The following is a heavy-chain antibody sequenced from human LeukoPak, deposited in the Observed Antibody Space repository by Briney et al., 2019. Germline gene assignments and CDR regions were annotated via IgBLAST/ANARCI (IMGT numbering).Heavy chain of an antibody. D-gene: IGHD2-15*01. CDR2: ISGSGDIT. CDR3: AKDRRSGGSCSDY. V-gene: IGHV3-23*01. Sequence: HPGGSLRLSCAASGFTFSGYAMSWVRQAPGRGLEWVSTISGSGDITYYADSVKGRLTISRDNSKNTLYLQMNSLRAEDTAVYYCAKDRRSGGSCSDYWGQGTLATVSS. CDR1: GFTFSGYA. J-gene: IGHJ4*02.